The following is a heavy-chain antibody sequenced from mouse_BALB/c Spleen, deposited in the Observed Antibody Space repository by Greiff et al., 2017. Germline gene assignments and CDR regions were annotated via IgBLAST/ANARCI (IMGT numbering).Heavy chain of an antibody. CDR1: GFTFSSYG. CDR3: ARRGDY. J-gene: IGHJ2*01. CDR2: ISSGGSYT. Sequence: EVKLMESGGDLVKPGGSLKLSCAASGFTFSSYGMSWVRQTPDKRLEWVATISSGGSYTYYPDSVKGRFTISRDNAKNTLYLQMSSLKSEDTAVYYCARRGDYWGQGTTLTVSS. V-gene: IGHV5-6*02.